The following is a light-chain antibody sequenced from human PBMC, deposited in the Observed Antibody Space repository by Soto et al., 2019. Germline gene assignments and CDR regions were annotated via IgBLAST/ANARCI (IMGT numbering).Light chain of an antibody. CDR3: QQRSDWPST. Sequence: EIVLTQSPATLSSSPGDRVTISCRASQSVGSSLGWYQQRPGQAPRLLIYDASNRATGIPARFSGSGSGTDFTLTISSLEPEDFAVYYCQQRSDWPSTFGGGTKVEIK. CDR1: QSVGSS. J-gene: IGKJ4*01. CDR2: DAS. V-gene: IGKV3-11*01.